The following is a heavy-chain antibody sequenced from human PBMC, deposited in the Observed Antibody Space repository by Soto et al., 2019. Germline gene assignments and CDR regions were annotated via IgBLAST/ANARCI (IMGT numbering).Heavy chain of an antibody. J-gene: IGHJ3*02. Sequence: SSVKVSCKASGGTFSSYTISWVRQAPGQGLEWMGRIIPILGIANYAQKFQGRVTITADKSTSTAYMELSSLRSADTAVYYCARGRATDASDIWGQGTMVTVSS. D-gene: IGHD2-15*01. CDR3: ARGRATDASDI. CDR2: IIPILGIA. CDR1: GGTFSSYT. V-gene: IGHV1-69*02.